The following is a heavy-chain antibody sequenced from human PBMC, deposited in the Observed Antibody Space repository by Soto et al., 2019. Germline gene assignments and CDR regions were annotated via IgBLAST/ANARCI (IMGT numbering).Heavy chain of an antibody. CDR3: ARDSYSGSSPLGF. V-gene: IGHV4-31*03. Sequence: QVQLQESGPGLVKPSQTLSLTCTVSGGSISSSGYYWSWIRQHPGKGQEWIGYIYYSGSTYYNPSVKSRVTISVDTSKNRFSLKLSSVTAADTAVYYCARDSYSGSSPLGFWGQGTLVTVSS. CDR1: GGSISSSGYY. J-gene: IGHJ4*02. D-gene: IGHD1-26*01. CDR2: IYYSGST.